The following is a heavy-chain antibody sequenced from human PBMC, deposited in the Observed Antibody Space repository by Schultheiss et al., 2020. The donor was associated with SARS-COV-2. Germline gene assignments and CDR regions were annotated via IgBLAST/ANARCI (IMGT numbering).Heavy chain of an antibody. J-gene: IGHJ4*02. CDR2: IIPILGIA. CDR1: GGTFSSYA. D-gene: IGHD3-10*01. Sequence: SVKVSCKASGGTFSSYAISWVRQAPGQGLEWMGGIIPILGIANYAQKFQGRVTITADKSTSTAYMELSSLRSEDTAVYYCARDMVRGVRPFDYWGQGTLVTVSS. V-gene: IGHV1-69*10. CDR3: ARDMVRGVRPFDY.